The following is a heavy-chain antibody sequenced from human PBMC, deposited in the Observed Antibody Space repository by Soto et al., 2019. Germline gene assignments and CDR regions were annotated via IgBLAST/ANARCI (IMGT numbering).Heavy chain of an antibody. CDR3: RITMVRGVLDAFDI. J-gene: IGHJ3*02. CDR1: GFTFSDYY. Sequence: GGSLRLSCAASGFTFSDYYMSWIRQAPGKGLEWVSYISSSSSYTNYADSVKGRFTISRDNAKNSLYLQMNSLRAEDTAVYYCRITMVRGVLDAFDIWGQGTMVTVSS. V-gene: IGHV3-11*06. CDR2: ISSSSSYT. D-gene: IGHD3-10*01.